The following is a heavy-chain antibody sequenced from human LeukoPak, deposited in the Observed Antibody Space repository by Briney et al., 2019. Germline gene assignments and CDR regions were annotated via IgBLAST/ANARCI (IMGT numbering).Heavy chain of an antibody. V-gene: IGHV5-51*01. Sequence: GESLKISCKGSGYSFTTYWIGWVRQMPGKGLEWMGIIDPSDSDTRYSPSFQGQVTISADKSIITAYLQWSSLKASDTAMYYCARRKSVTGTTPLDYWGQGTLVTVSS. CDR1: GYSFTTYW. D-gene: IGHD1-20*01. CDR3: ARRKSVTGTTPLDY. CDR2: IDPSDSDT. J-gene: IGHJ4*02.